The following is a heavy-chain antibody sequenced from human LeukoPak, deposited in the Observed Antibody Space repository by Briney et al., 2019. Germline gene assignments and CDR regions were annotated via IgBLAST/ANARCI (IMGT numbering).Heavy chain of an antibody. CDR3: AKDYGGYVFYFDY. CDR1: GFTFSSYA. CDR2: ISGSGGST. V-gene: IGHV3-23*01. J-gene: IGHJ4*02. Sequence: GGSLRLSCAASGFTFSSYAMSWVRQAPGKGLEWVSAISGSGGSTYYADSVKGRFNISRDNSKNTLYLQMNSLRAEDTAVYYCAKDYGGYVFYFDYWGQGTLVTVSS. D-gene: IGHD4-17*01.